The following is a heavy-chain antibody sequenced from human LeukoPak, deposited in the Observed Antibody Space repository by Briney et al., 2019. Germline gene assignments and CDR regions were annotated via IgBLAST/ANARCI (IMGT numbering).Heavy chain of an antibody. CDR2: IVVGSGNT. CDR3: AAVHYDSSGSFDY. V-gene: IGHV1-58*01. J-gene: IGHJ4*02. D-gene: IGHD3-22*01. CDR1: GFIFTSSA. Sequence: SVKVSCKASGFIFTSSAVQWVRQARGQRLEWIGWIVVGSGNTNYAQKFQERVTITRDMSTSTAYMELSSLRSEDTAVYYCAAVHYDSSGSFDYWGQGTLVTVSS.